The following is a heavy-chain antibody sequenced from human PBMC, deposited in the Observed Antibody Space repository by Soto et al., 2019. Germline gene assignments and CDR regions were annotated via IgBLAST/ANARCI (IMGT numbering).Heavy chain of an antibody. V-gene: IGHV3-15*01. J-gene: IGHJ4*02. CDR2: IRSRADGETT. D-gene: IGHD5-18*01. CDR3: TTGTAVAKYYFDF. Sequence: IHQAPGKGLEWVGRIRSRADGETTDYAVPVKGRFTISRDDSKNTLSLQMNSLKTEDTAVYYCTTGTAVAKYYFDFWGQGTLVTVSS.